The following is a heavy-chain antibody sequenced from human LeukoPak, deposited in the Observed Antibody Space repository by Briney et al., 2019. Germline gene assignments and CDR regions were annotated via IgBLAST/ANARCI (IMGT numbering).Heavy chain of an antibody. CDR2: ISVSGGST. V-gene: IGHV3-23*01. Sequence: GGSLRLSCVVSGFTLSNYGMTWVRRAPGKGLEWVAGISVSGGSTNYADSVQGRFTTSRDNSKNTLYLQMNSLRAEDTALYFCARHEGAWFGELSLWGQGTLVTVSS. CDR3: ARHEGAWFGELSL. D-gene: IGHD3-10*01. J-gene: IGHJ4*02. CDR1: GFTLSNYG.